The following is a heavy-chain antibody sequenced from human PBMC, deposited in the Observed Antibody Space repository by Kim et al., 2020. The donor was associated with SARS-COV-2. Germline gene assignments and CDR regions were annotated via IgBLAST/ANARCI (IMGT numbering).Heavy chain of an antibody. CDR2: ISAYNGNT. CDR1: GYTFTSYG. CDR3: ARDNYYDSSGYRWFDP. J-gene: IGHJ5*02. D-gene: IGHD3-22*01. Sequence: ASVKVSCKASGYTFTSYGISWVRQAPGQGLEWMGWISAYNGNTNYAQKLQGRVTMTTDTSTSTAYMELRSLRSDDTAVYYCARDNYYDSSGYRWFDPWGQGILVTVSS. V-gene: IGHV1-18*01.